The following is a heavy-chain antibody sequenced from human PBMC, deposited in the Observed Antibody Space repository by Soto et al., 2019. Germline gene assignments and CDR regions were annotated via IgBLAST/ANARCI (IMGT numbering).Heavy chain of an antibody. CDR1: GYTFTSYY. Sequence: GASVKVSCKASGYTFTSYYMHWVRQAPGQGLEWMGIINPSGGSTSYAQKFQGRVTMTRDTSTSTVYMELGSLSSENTAVFYCARDFEDYGSGSYGNWFDPWGQGTLVTV. CDR2: INPSGGST. J-gene: IGHJ5*02. D-gene: IGHD3-10*01. CDR3: ARDFEDYGSGSYGNWFDP. V-gene: IGHV1-46*01.